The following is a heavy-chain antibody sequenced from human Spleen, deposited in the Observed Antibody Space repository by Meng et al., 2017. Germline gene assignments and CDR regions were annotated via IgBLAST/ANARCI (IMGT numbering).Heavy chain of an antibody. Sequence: SETLSLTCTVSGGSISRSGSYWGWIRQPPGKGLEWIGSISYSGNNDYNPSLKSRVTISVDTSKNQFSLKLSSVTAADTAVYYCARGPTTMAHDFDYWGQGTLVTVSS. CDR3: ARGPTTMAHDFDY. V-gene: IGHV4-39*07. D-gene: IGHD4-11*01. CDR1: GGSISRSGSY. CDR2: ISYSGNN. J-gene: IGHJ4*02.